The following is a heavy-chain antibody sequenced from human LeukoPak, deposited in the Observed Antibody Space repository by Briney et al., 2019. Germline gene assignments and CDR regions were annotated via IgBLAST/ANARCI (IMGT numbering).Heavy chain of an antibody. D-gene: IGHD3-3*02. J-gene: IGHJ4*02. CDR1: GYTFSDFY. CDR2: ITPKSGDT. Sequence: ASVKVSCKASGYTFSDFYIHWVRQAPGQGLEYVGWITPKSGDTYSPQRFQGRVTMTRNASISTAYMELSSLRSDDTAVYFCARVRLADERAWAYWGQGTLVTVSS. CDR3: ARVRLADERAWAY. V-gene: IGHV1-2*02.